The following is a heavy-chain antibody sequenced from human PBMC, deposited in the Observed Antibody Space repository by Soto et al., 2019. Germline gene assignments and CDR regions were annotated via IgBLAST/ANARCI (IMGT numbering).Heavy chain of an antibody. Sequence: GGSLRLSCAASGFTFNNYWMHWVRQAPGKGLVWVSRINIEGSTTDYADSVRGRFAISRDNAKNTLYLQINSLRDEDTAVYYCTRDRGGNFYGGFDYWGRGTLVTVSS. D-gene: IGHD1-26*01. V-gene: IGHV3-74*01. CDR1: GFTFNNYW. CDR2: INIEGSTT. CDR3: TRDRGGNFYGGFDY. J-gene: IGHJ4*02.